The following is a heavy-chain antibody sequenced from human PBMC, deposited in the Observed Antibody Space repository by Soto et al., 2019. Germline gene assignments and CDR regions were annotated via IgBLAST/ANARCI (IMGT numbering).Heavy chain of an antibody. CDR3: AHTTTAGGWFDP. J-gene: IGHJ5*02. D-gene: IGHD6-25*01. CDR2: IYWDDHD. V-gene: IGHV2-5*02. Sequence: QITLKESGPSLVKPTQTLTLTCTFSGFSLDTRGVGMGWIRQPPGKALEWVALIYWDDHDVYSPSLRSRLTITKDSSKNQVVLTMTNMAPVDTATYYCAHTTTAGGWFDPWGQGTLVSVSS. CDR1: GFSLDTRGVG.